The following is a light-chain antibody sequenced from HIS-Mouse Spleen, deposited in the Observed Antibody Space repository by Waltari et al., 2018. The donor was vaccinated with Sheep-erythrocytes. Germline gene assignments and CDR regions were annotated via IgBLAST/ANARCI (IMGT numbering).Light chain of an antibody. J-gene: IGLJ3*02. CDR2: QDS. V-gene: IGLV3-1*01. CDR1: KLGDKY. CDR3: QAWDSSTAWV. Sequence: SYELTQPPSVSVPPGQTASITCSGDKLGDKYACWYQQKPGQSPVLVIYQDSKRPSGLPERFSGSNSGNTATLTISGTQAMDEADYYCQAWDSSTAWVFGGGTKLTVL.